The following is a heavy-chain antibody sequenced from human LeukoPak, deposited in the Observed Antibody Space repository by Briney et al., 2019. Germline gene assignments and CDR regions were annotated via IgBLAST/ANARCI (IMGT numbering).Heavy chain of an antibody. Sequence: ASVKVSCKASGYTFTGYYMHWVRQAPGQGLEWMGWINPSSGGTNYAQKFQGRVTMTRDTSISTAYMELSRLRSDDTAVYYCARDGGGYEGDYWGQGTLVTVSS. CDR2: INPSSGGT. CDR1: GYTFTGYY. V-gene: IGHV1-2*02. J-gene: IGHJ4*02. CDR3: ARDGGGYEGDY. D-gene: IGHD5-12*01.